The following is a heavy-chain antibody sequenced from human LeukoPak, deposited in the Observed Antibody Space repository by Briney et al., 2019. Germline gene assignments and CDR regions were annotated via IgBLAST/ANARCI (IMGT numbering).Heavy chain of an antibody. Sequence: PSETLSLTCTVSGGSISSYYWSWIRQPPGKGLEWIGYIYYSGSTNYNPSLKTRVTMSVHTSKNQFSLRLSSVTAPDTAVYYCARILEAGTIYFDYWGQGTLVTVSS. D-gene: IGHD6-13*01. J-gene: IGHJ4*02. V-gene: IGHV4-59*01. CDR3: ARILEAGTIYFDY. CDR1: GGSISSYY. CDR2: IYYSGST.